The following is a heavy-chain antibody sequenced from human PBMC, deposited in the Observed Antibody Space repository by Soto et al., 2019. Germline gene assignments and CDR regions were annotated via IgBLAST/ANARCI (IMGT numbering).Heavy chain of an antibody. D-gene: IGHD5-12*01. V-gene: IGHV4-39*01. CDR1: GSSISGSIYY. CDR3: ARWRGYSGFDWGFDY. Sequence: SETLPLTCTVSGSSISGSIYYWGWIRQPPGKGLEWIGTIYYSGSTYYNTSLKSRVTMSVDTSKNHFSLKLSSVTAANPAVYYCARWRGYSGFDWGFDYWGQGTLVTVSS. CDR2: IYYSGST. J-gene: IGHJ4*02.